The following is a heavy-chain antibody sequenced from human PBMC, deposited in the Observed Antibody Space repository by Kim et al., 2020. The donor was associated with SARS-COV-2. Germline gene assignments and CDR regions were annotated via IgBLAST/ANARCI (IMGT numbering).Heavy chain of an antibody. Sequence: GGSLRLSCADSGFTFSNSTMTWIRQAPGKGLEWVTSINHKGDRIYYADSVKGRFTISRDNSKNTLYLQMNSLRADDTAVYYGAKQMTTKYFWGQGTLVTVSS. CDR1: GFTFSNST. J-gene: IGHJ4*02. V-gene: IGHV3-23*01. CDR2: INHKGDRI. CDR3: AKQMTTKYF.